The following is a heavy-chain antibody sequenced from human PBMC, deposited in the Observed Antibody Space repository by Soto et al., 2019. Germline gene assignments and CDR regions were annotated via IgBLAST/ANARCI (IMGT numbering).Heavy chain of an antibody. V-gene: IGHV3-33*01. CDR3: ARGAGGRSGYYYYGMDV. D-gene: IGHD3-10*01. CDR1: GFTFSSYG. J-gene: IGHJ6*02. CDR2: IWYDGSNK. Sequence: QVQLVESGGGVVQPGRSLRLSCAASGFTFSSYGMHWVRQAPGKGLEWVAVIWYDGSNKYYADSVKGRFTISRDNSKNTLYLQMNSLRAEDTAVYYCARGAGGRSGYYYYGMDVWGQGTTVTVSS.